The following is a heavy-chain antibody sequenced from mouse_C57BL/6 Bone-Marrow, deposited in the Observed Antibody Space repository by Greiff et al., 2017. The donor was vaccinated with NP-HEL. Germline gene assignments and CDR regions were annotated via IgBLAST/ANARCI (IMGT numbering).Heavy chain of an antibody. D-gene: IGHD1-1*01. J-gene: IGHJ2*01. Sequence: VQLQQSGAELARPGASVTMSCKASGYTFTSYTMHWVKQRPGQGLEWIGYINPSSGYTKYNQKFKDKATLTADKSSSTAYMQLSSLTSEDSAVYYCATGRGDFDYWGQGTTLTVSS. CDR1: GYTFTSYT. V-gene: IGHV1-4*01. CDR3: ATGRGDFDY. CDR2: INPSSGYT.